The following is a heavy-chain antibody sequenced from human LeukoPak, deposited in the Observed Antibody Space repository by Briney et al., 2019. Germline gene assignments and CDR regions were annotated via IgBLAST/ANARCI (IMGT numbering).Heavy chain of an antibody. V-gene: IGHV3-74*01. CDR3: ARAPSEIGGYYPEYFRH. D-gene: IGHD3-22*01. CDR1: GFTFSSYW. CDR2: IKSDGST. Sequence: PGGSLRLSCAASGFTFSSYWMHWVRQAPGKGLVWVSRIKSDGSTNYADSVKGRFTISRDNAKNTLSLQMNSLRAEDTGVYYCARAPSEIGGYYPEYFRHWGLGTLVTVSS. J-gene: IGHJ1*01.